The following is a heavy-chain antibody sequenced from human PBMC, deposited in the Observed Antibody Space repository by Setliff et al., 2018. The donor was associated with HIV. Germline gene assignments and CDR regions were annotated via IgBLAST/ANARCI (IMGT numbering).Heavy chain of an antibody. CDR3: ARDRGAARPVYMDV. J-gene: IGHJ6*03. CDR2: ISAYNGNT. D-gene: IGHD6-6*01. V-gene: IGHV1-18*01. Sequence: ASVKVSCKASGYTFNSYGISWVRQAPGQGLEWMGWISAYNGNTNYAQKLEGRVTMTIDTSTSTAYVELRSLRSDDTAVYYCARDRGAARPVYMDVWGKGTTVTVS. CDR1: GYTFNSYG.